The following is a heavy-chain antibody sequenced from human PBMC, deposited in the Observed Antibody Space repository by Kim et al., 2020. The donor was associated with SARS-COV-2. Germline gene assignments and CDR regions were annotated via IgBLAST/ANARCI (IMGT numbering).Heavy chain of an antibody. Sequence: SETLSLTCTVSGYSISSGYYWGWIRQPPGKGLEWIGSIYHSGSTYYNPSLKSRVTISVDTSKNQFSLKLSSVTAADTAVYYCAREEPAPAYYYGSGSYYPKGLLYYYYYGMDVWGQGTTVTVSS. D-gene: IGHD3-10*01. J-gene: IGHJ6*02. CDR2: IYHSGST. V-gene: IGHV4-38-2*02. CDR1: GYSISSGYY. CDR3: AREEPAPAYYYGSGSYYPKGLLYYYYYGMDV.